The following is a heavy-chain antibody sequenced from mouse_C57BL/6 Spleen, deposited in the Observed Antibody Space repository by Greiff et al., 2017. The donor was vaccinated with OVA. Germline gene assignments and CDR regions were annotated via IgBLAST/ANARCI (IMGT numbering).Heavy chain of an antibody. J-gene: IGHJ4*01. CDR3: ARPLYQYYDAMDY. CDR2: IYPGSGNT. V-gene: IGHV1-76*01. Sequence: LQESGAELVRPGASVKLSCKASGYTFTDYYINWVKQRPGQGLEWIARIYPGSGNTYYNEKFKGKATLTAEKSSSTAYMQLSSLTSEDSAVYFCARPLYQYYDAMDYWGQGTSVTVSS. CDR1: GYTFTDYY.